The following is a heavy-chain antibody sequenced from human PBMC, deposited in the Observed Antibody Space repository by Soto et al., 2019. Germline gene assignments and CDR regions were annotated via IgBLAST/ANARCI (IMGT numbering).Heavy chain of an antibody. J-gene: IGHJ1*01. D-gene: IGHD3-22*01. V-gene: IGHV3-30-3*01. CDR3: ARGRKGYPYYDSSGYYSAEYFQH. CDR1: GFTFSSYA. Sequence: PGGSLRLSCAASGFTFSSYAMHWVRQAPGKGLEWVAVISYDGSNRYYADSVKGRFTISRDNSKNTLYLQMNSLRAEDTAVYYCARGRKGYPYYDSSGYYSAEYFQHWGQGTLVTVSS. CDR2: ISYDGSNR.